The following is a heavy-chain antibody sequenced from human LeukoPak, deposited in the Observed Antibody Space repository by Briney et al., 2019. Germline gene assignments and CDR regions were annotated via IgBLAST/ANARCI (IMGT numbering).Heavy chain of an antibody. CDR3: ARVGVTGTNRYYYYYYGMDV. D-gene: IGHD1-20*01. CDR2: INPNSGGT. V-gene: IGHV1-2*02. J-gene: IGHJ6*02. Sequence: GASVKVSCKASGYTFTGYYMHWVRQAPGQGLEWMGWINPNSGGTNYAQKFQGRVTMTRDTSISTAYMELSRLRSDDTAVYYCARVGVTGTNRYYYYYYGMDVWGQGTTVAVSS. CDR1: GYTFTGYY.